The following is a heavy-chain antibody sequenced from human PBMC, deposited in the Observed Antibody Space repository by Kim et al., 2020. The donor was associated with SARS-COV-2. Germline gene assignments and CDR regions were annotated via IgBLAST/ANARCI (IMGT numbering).Heavy chain of an antibody. D-gene: IGHD3-9*01. J-gene: IGHJ6*02. CDR3: ASGSTIFWGGDYGMDV. CDR2: ISSSGSTI. Sequence: GGSLRLSCAASGFTFSDYYMSWIRQAPGKGLEWVSYISSSGSTIYYADSVKGRFTISRDNAKNSLYLQMNSLRAEDTAVYYCASGSTIFWGGDYGMDVWGQGTTVTVSS. CDR1: GFTFSDYY. V-gene: IGHV3-11*04.